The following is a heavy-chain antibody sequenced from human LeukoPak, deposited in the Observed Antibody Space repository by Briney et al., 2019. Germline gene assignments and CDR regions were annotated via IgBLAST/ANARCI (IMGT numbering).Heavy chain of an antibody. Sequence: GALRLSFAAPGFTFSRYSMSWVRQAPGKGAEGVLAFSGSGGSTYYADSVKGRFTISRDNSKNTLYLQMNSLRAEDTAVYYCAKSEYYYDSSGGFDYWGQGTLVTVSS. V-gene: IGHV3-23*01. CDR1: GFTFSRYS. D-gene: IGHD3-22*01. CDR3: AKSEYYYDSSGGFDY. J-gene: IGHJ4*02. CDR2: FSGSGGST.